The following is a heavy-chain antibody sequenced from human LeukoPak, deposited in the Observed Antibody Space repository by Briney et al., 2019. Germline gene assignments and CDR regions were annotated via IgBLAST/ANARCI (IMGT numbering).Heavy chain of an antibody. CDR2: ISGSDAST. Sequence: GGSLRLSCAASGLTFSSYAMSWVRQTPGKGLEWVSGISGSDASTYYTDSVKGRFTISRDNSKNTLYLHMNSLRAEDTAVYYCAKDVTYYFGSGSNPNWFDPWGQGTLVTVSS. J-gene: IGHJ5*02. CDR3: AKDVTYYFGSGSNPNWFDP. V-gene: IGHV3-23*01. CDR1: GLTFSSYA. D-gene: IGHD3-10*01.